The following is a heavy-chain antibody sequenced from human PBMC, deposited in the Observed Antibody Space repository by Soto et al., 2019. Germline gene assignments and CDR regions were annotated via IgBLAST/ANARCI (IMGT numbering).Heavy chain of an antibody. CDR1: GTSITSCGYY. J-gene: IGHJ4*02. V-gene: IGHV4-31*03. Sequence: QVQLQESGPGLVKPSQTLSLICTVSGTSITSCGYYCGWLRQHPGKRLEWIGCIYSSGSTSYNPSLHSRLAMSAATSKIQFSLSLSSVTAADTAVYYCTRGTLHWGLGTQATVSS. CDR3: TRGTLH. CDR2: IYSSGST.